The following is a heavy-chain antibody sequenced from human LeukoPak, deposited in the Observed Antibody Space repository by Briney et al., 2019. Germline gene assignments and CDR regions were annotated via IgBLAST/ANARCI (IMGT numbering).Heavy chain of an antibody. D-gene: IGHD6-19*01. V-gene: IGHV3-21*01. CDR1: GFTFSSYR. CDR2: ISSSSSYI. Sequence: GGSQRLSCAASGFTFSSYRMNWVRQAPGEGLEWVSFISSSSSYIDYADSVKGRFTISRDNSKNTLYLQMNSLRAEDTAVYYCASLQDGNCIAVAGTSLSFCGMDVWGQGTTVTVSS. CDR3: ASLQDGNCIAVAGTSLSFCGMDV. J-gene: IGHJ6*02.